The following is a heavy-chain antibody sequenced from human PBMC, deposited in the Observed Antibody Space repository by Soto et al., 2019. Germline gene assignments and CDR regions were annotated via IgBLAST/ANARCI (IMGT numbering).Heavy chain of an antibody. CDR1: GESFSNHY. CDR3: ARGVVYRDVGLAYGMDV. J-gene: IGHJ6*02. D-gene: IGHD3-22*01. V-gene: IGHV4-34*01. Sequence: SSETLSLTCAVYGESFSNHYWTWIRQSPGKGLEWVGEINYSGSTRYNWSLGSRVTISVDTSKNQFSLMVTSVTAEDTAVYYCARGVVYRDVGLAYGMDVWGPGTTVTVYS. CDR2: INYSGST.